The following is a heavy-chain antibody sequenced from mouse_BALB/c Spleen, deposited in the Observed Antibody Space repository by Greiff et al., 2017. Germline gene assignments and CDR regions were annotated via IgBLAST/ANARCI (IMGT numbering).Heavy chain of an antibody. Sequence: VQLQESGAELARPGASVKMSCKASGYTFTSYTMHWVKQRPGQGLEWIGYINPSSGYTNYNQKFKDKATLTADKSSSTAYMQLSSLTSEDSAVYYCARKGDYYGNPAWFAYWGQGTLVTVSA. J-gene: IGHJ3*01. CDR3: ARKGDYYGNPAWFAY. CDR2: INPSSGYT. V-gene: IGHV1-4*01. D-gene: IGHD2-1*01. CDR1: GYTFTSYT.